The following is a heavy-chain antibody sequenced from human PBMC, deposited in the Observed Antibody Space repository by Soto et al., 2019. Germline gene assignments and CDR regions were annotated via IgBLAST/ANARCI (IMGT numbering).Heavy chain of an antibody. CDR2: INPSGGST. CDR1: GYTFTSYY. V-gene: IGHV1-46*01. CDR3: ARDKRRWLAPDYFDY. J-gene: IGHJ4*02. Sequence: GASVKVSCKASGYTFTSYYMHWVRQAPGQGLEWMGIINPSGGSTSYAQKFQGRVTMTRDTSTSTVYMELSSLRSEDTAVYYCARDKRRWLAPDYFDYWGQGTLVTVSS. D-gene: IGHD6-19*01.